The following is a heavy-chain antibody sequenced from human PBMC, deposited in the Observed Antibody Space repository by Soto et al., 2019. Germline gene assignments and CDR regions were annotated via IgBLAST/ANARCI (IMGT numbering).Heavy chain of an antibody. CDR1: GYTFTSYG. Sequence: QVQLVQSGAEVKKPGASVKVSCKASGYTFTSYGISWVRQAPGQGLEWMGWISAYNGNTNYAQKLQGRVTMTTDTATSTAYMELRSLRSDDTAVYYCAREDNYYDSSGCSIDYWGQGTLVTVSS. V-gene: IGHV1-18*04. D-gene: IGHD3-22*01. CDR2: ISAYNGNT. J-gene: IGHJ4*02. CDR3: AREDNYYDSSGCSIDY.